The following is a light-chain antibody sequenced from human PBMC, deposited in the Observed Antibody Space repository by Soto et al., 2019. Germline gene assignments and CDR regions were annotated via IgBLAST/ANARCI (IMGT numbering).Light chain of an antibody. V-gene: IGKV2-28*01. J-gene: IGKJ1*01. Sequence: DIVMTQSPLSLAVTPGEPASISCRSSQSLLFRNGYHYLDWYLQKPGQSLRLLISLTSNRASGVPDIFRGSVSGTDFTLKISRVEAVDVVVYFCMHALQIPRTFGQGTKVEI. CDR2: LTS. CDR1: QSLLFRNGYHY. CDR3: MHALQIPRT.